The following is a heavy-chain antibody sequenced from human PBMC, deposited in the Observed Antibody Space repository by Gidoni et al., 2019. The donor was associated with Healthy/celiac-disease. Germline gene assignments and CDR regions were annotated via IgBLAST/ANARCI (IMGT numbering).Heavy chain of an antibody. CDR3: ARPRVGAPREWFDP. CDR1: GGSISRSSYY. V-gene: IGHV4-39*01. Sequence: QLQLQVSGPGLVQPSDTLSLTFPVSGGSISRSSYYWGWIRQPPGKGLEWIGRIYYSGSTYYNTSLKSRVTISGDTSKNQFSLKRSSVTAADTAVYYWARPRVGAPREWFDPGGQGTLVTVS. D-gene: IGHD1-26*01. J-gene: IGHJ5*02. CDR2: IYYSGST.